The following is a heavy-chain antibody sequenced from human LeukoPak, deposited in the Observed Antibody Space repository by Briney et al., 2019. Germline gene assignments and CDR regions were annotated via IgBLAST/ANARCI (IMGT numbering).Heavy chain of an antibody. V-gene: IGHV4-4*07. J-gene: IGHJ4*02. CDR1: GDSISSNY. CDR2: IYNSGNT. CDR3: ARDRGRGYSYGLDY. D-gene: IGHD5-18*01. Sequence: PSETLSLTCTVSGDSISSNYWSWIRQPAGKGLEWIARIYNSGNTNYNPSLKSRVTMSIDTSKNEFSLKLSSVTAAGTAVYYCARDRGRGYSYGLDYWGQGTLVTVSS.